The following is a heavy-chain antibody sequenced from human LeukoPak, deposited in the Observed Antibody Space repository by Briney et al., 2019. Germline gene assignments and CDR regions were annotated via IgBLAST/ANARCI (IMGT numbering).Heavy chain of an antibody. CDR1: GGSISTYH. J-gene: IGHJ2*01. V-gene: IGHV4-59*01. CDR2: IYYSGNT. D-gene: IGHD7-27*01. CDR3: ARTPQTGDKYWYFDL. Sequence: SETLSLTCTVSGGSISTYHWSWIRQPPGKGLEWIGYIYYSGNTNYNPSLKSRVTISVDTSKNQFSLKLASVTAADTAVYYCARTPQTGDKYWYFDLWGRGTLVTVSS.